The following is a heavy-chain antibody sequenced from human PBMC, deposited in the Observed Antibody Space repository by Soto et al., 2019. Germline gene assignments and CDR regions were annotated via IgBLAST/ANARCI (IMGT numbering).Heavy chain of an antibody. J-gene: IGHJ1*01. CDR2: IYWDDDK. CDR1: GFSLSTSGVG. Sequence: QITLKESGPTLVKPTQTLTLTCTFSGFSLSTSGVGVGWIRQPPGKALEWLALIYWDDDKRYRPSLKSRLTITKDTSKHPVVLTMTNIDPVDTATYYCARSESGWYQLWGQGTLVTVSS. D-gene: IGHD6-19*01. V-gene: IGHV2-5*02. CDR3: ARSESGWYQL.